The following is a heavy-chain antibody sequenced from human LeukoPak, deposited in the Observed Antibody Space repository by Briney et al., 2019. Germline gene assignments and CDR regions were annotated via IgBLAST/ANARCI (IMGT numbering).Heavy chain of an antibody. V-gene: IGHV3-48*03. D-gene: IGHD3-22*01. Sequence: GGSLRLSCAASGFTFSSYEMNWVRQAPGKGLEWVSYISSSGSTIYYADSVKGRFTISRDNAKNSLYLQMNSLRAEDMAVYYCARGGGYYYDSSGYYYDYWGQGTLVTVSS. CDR3: ARGGGYYYDSSGYYYDY. CDR2: ISSSGSTI. CDR1: GFTFSSYE. J-gene: IGHJ4*02.